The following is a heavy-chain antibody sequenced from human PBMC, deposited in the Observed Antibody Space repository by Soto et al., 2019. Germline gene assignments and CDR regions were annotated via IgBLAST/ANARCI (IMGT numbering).Heavy chain of an antibody. CDR1: GFTFSSYA. V-gene: IGHV3-23*01. CDR2: ISGSGGST. Sequence: GGSLRLSCAASGFTFSSYAMSWVRQAPGKGLEWVSAISGSGGSTYYADSVKGRFTISRDNSKNTLYLQMNSLRAEDTAVYYCAKDQRVDSSSWYSYYYYYMDVWGKGTTVTVSS. CDR3: AKDQRVDSSSWYSYYYYYMDV. D-gene: IGHD6-13*01. J-gene: IGHJ6*03.